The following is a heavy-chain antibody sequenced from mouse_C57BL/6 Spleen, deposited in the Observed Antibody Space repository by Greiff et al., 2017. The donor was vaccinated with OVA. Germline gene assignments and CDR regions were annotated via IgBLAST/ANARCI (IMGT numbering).Heavy chain of an antibody. J-gene: IGHJ4*01. CDR2: IYPGDGDT. CDR3: ARYNESAMDY. CDR1: GYAFSSSW. Sequence: QVQLKQSGPELVKPGASVKISCKASGYAFSSSWMNWVKQRPGKGLEWIGRIYPGDGDTNYNGKFKGKATLTADKSSSTAYMQLSSLTSEDSAVYFCARYNESAMDYWGQGTSVTVSS. V-gene: IGHV1-82*01.